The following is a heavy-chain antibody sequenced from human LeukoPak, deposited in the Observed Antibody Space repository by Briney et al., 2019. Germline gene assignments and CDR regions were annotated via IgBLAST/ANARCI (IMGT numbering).Heavy chain of an antibody. CDR2: ISGSGGST. J-gene: IGHJ4*02. Sequence: GGSLRLSCAASGFTFSSYAMSWVRQAPGKGLEWVSAISGSGGSTYYADSVKGRFTISRDNSKNTLYLRMNSLRAEDTAVYYCAKSRVPGVVIIPIDYWGQGTLVTVSS. CDR1: GFTFSSYA. D-gene: IGHD3-3*01. CDR3: AKSRVPGVVIIPIDY. V-gene: IGHV3-23*01.